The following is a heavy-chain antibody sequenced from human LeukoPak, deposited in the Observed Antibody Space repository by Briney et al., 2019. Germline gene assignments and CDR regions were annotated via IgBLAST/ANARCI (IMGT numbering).Heavy chain of an antibody. J-gene: IGHJ3*02. CDR2: ISWNSGSI. CDR1: GFTFDDYA. Sequence: GGSLRLSCVASGFTFDDYAMHWVRQAPGKGLEWVSCISWNSGSIGYADSVKGRFTISRDNAKNSLYLQMNSLRAEDTALYYCAKVLIRFLEWFDAFDIWGQGTMVTVSS. CDR3: AKVLIRFLEWFDAFDI. D-gene: IGHD3-3*01. V-gene: IGHV3-9*01.